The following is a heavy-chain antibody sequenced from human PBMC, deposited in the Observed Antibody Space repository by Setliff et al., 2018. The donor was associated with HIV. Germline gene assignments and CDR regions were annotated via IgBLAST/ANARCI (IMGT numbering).Heavy chain of an antibody. Sequence: SETLSLTCAVYGGSFSGYYWSWIRQPPGKGLEWIGEINHSGSTNYNPSLKSRVTISVDTSKKQFSLKLSSVTAVDTAVYYCAKKGNGDYHFDYWGQGTLVTVSS. CDR1: GGSFSGYY. D-gene: IGHD4-17*01. J-gene: IGHJ4*02. V-gene: IGHV4-34*01. CDR2: INHSGST. CDR3: AKKGNGDYHFDY.